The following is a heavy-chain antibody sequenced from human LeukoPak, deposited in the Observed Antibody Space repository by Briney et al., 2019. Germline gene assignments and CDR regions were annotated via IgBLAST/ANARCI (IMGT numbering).Heavy chain of an antibody. CDR2: ISSSSSYI. J-gene: IGHJ4*02. CDR1: GFTFSSYS. CDR3: ARDPAADYYFDY. D-gene: IGHD6-13*01. V-gene: IGHV3-21*01. Sequence: GGSLRLSCAASGFTFSSYSMNWVRQAPGKGLEWVSSISSSSSYIYYADSVKGRFTISRDNAKNSLYLQMNSLRAEDTAVYYCARDPAADYYFDYRGQGTLVTVSS.